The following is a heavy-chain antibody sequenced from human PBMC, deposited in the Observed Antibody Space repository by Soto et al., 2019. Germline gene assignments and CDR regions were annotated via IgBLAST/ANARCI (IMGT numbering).Heavy chain of an antibody. D-gene: IGHD6-19*01. J-gene: IGHJ4*02. CDR2: TYSRSKWYN. CDR1: GDSVSDNSAA. Sequence: PSQTLSLTCAISGDSVSDNSAAWNWIRQSPSRGLEWLGRTYSRSKWYNDYAVSVKSRITVTPDTSKNQFSLHLNSVTPEDTAVYYCARESRQYVCSACQLDYWREGALVTVSS. V-gene: IGHV6-1*01. CDR3: ARESRQYVCSACQLDY.